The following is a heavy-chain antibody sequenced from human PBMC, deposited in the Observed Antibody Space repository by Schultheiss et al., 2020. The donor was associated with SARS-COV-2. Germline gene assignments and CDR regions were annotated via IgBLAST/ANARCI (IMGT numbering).Heavy chain of an antibody. CDR1: GYSISSGYY. CDR2: IYYSGST. CDR3: ARGPGRVPAAIRRYNWFDP. D-gene: IGHD2-2*01. V-gene: IGHV4-38-2*01. J-gene: IGHJ5*02. Sequence: SETLSLTCAVSGYSISSGYYWGWIRQPPGKGLEWIGYIYYSGSTYYNPSLKSRVTISVDTSKNQFSLKLSSVTAADTAVYYCARGPGRVPAAIRRYNWFDPWGQGTLVTVSS.